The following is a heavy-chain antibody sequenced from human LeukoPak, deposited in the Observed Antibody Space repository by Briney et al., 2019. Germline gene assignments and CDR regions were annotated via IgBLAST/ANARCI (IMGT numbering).Heavy chain of an antibody. V-gene: IGHV4-30-4*01. CDR3: ARVIVVGAKVDY. Sequence: KPSETLSLTCTVSGGSISSGDYYWSWIRQPPGKGLEWIGYIYYSGSTYYNPSLKSRVTISVDTSKNQFSLKLSSVTAADTAVYYCARVIVVGAKVDYWGQGTLVTVSS. J-gene: IGHJ4*02. CDR1: GGSISSGDYY. CDR2: IYYSGST. D-gene: IGHD1-26*01.